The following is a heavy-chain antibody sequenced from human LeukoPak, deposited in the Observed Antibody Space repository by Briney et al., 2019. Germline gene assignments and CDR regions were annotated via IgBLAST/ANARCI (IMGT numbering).Heavy chain of an antibody. CDR3: AASLWFGIYPDY. Sequence: SETLSLTCNVSGYSIIRGYYWTWFRQPPGKGLEWIGEFNHNWGAKYNPSLKSRVTISVDTSKNHLSLSLNSVTTADTAVYYCAASLWFGIYPDYWGQGSLVTVSS. V-gene: IGHV4-38-2*02. J-gene: IGHJ4*02. CDR1: GYSIIRGYY. D-gene: IGHD3-10*01. CDR2: FNHNWGA.